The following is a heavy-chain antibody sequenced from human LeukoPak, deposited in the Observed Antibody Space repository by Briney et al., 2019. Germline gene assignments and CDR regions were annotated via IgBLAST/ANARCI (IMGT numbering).Heavy chain of an antibody. Sequence: SETVSLTCAVYGGSFSGYYWSWMRQPPGKWREWIGEINHSGSTNYNPSLKSRVTISVDTSKNQFSLKLSSVTAADTAVYYCATEKLTTRTTRYYYNSSGYYAFFDYWRRGTLVTVSS. CDR1: GGSFSGYY. D-gene: IGHD3-22*01. V-gene: IGHV4-34*01. CDR3: ATEKLTTRTTRYYYNSSGYYAFFDY. J-gene: IGHJ4*02. CDR2: INHSGST.